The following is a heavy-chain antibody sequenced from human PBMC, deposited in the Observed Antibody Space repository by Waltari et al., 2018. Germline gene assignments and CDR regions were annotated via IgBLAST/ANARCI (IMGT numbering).Heavy chain of an antibody. J-gene: IGHJ2*01. CDR2: INPNSGGT. CDR1: GYTFTGYY. CDR3: ASTPESAGSSSGVYWYFDL. D-gene: IGHD6-6*01. V-gene: IGHV1-2*02. Sequence: QVQLVQSGAEVKKPGASVKVSCKASGYTFTGYYMHWVRQAPGQGLEWMGWINPNSGGTNYAQKFQGRVTMTRDTSISTAYMELSRLRSDDTAVYYCASTPESAGSSSGVYWYFDLWGRGTLVTVSS.